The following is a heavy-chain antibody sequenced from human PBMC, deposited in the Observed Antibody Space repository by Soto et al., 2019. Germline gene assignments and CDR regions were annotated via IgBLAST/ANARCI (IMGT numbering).Heavy chain of an antibody. CDR2: ISGSGGST. V-gene: IGHV3-23*01. D-gene: IGHD2-2*02. J-gene: IGHJ6*02. Sequence: HPGGSLRLSCAASGFTFSSYAMSWVRQAPGKGLEWVSAISGSGGSTYYADSVKGRFTISRDNSKNTLYLQMNSLRAEDTAVYYCAKSGYQLLYYLLRAPPYYYYGMDVWGQGTTVTVSS. CDR3: AKSGYQLLYYLLRAPPYYYYGMDV. CDR1: GFTFSSYA.